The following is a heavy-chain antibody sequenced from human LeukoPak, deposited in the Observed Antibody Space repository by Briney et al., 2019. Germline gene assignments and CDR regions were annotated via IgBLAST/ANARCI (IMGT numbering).Heavy chain of an antibody. J-gene: IGHJ4*02. D-gene: IGHD3-16*01. CDR1: GLTFSSDS. V-gene: IGHV3-74*01. Sequence: GGSLRLSRAASGLTFSSDSMVWVRQAPGKRLVWVSYINADGTSTTYADSVKGRFTISRDNAKKTVYLQMNSLTSEDTAVYYCARNRDGLGLWGQGTLVTVSS. CDR2: INADGTST. CDR3: ARNRDGLGL.